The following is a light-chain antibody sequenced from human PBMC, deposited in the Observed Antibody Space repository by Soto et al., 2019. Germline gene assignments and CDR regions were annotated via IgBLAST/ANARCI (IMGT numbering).Light chain of an antibody. CDR3: QQYDDLPLT. CDR1: QAIILY. J-gene: IGKJ4*01. V-gene: IGKV1-33*01. Sequence: DITMTQSPSSLPASVGDRVSITCQASQAIILYLNWYQQKPGKAPKLLISGASNLEPGVPSRFTGSGSATMFTLTISSLQADDFATYYCQQYDDLPLTFGGGTHVE. CDR2: GAS.